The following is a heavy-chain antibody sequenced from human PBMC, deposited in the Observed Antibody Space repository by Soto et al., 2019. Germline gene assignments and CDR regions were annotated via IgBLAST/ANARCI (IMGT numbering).Heavy chain of an antibody. D-gene: IGHD2-15*01. Sequence: EVQLVESGGGLVQPGGSLRLSCAASGFTFSSYWMSWVRQAPGKGLEWVANIKQDGSEKYYVDSVKGRFTISRDNAKNPLYLEMNSLRADDTAVCCCVRVIPHYCSGGSCYGPFDFWGQGTLVTVSS. CDR3: VRVIPHYCSGGSCYGPFDF. CDR2: IKQDGSEK. CDR1: GFTFSSYW. J-gene: IGHJ4*02. V-gene: IGHV3-7*01.